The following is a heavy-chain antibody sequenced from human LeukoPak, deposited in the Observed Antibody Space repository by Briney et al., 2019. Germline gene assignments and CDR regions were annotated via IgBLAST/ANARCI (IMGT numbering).Heavy chain of an antibody. CDR3: ARMSNYYDSSGYYVGHDY. Sequence: SETLSLTCAVYGGSFSGYYWSWIRQPPGKGLEWIGEIFRSGNTNYNPSLKTRVTISGDKSKNQFSLKLTSVTAADTAVYYCARMSNYYDSSGYYVGHDYWGQGTLVTVSS. V-gene: IGHV4-34*12. D-gene: IGHD3-22*01. CDR2: IFRSGNT. CDR1: GGSFSGYY. J-gene: IGHJ4*02.